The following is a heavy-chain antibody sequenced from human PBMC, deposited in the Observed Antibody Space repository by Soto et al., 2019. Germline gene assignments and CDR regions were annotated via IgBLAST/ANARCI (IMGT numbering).Heavy chain of an antibody. CDR2: ISYDGSNK. CDR3: AKPYSSSWYPAEYFQH. V-gene: IGHV3-30*18. CDR1: GFTFSSYG. Sequence: QVQLVESGGGVVQPGRSLRLSCAASGFTFSSYGMHWVRQAPGKGLEWVAVISYDGSNKYYADSVKGRFTISSDNSKNTLYLQMNSLRAEDTAVYYCAKPYSSSWYPAEYFQHWGQGTLVTVSS. J-gene: IGHJ1*01. D-gene: IGHD6-13*01.